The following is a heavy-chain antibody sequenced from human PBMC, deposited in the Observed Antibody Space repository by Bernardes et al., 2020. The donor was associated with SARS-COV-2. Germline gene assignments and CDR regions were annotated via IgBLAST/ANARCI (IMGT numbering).Heavy chain of an antibody. V-gene: IGHV3-15*01. J-gene: IGHJ4*02. CDR2: IKSKTDGGTT. Sequence: GSIRFPSAASVFTFSNAWMSWVRPAPGKGLELVGRIKSKTDGGTTDYAAPVKGRFTISRDDSKNTLYLQMNSLKTEDTAVYYCTTDYLYSSGWAQFDYWGQGTLVTVSS. CDR1: VFTFSNAW. D-gene: IGHD6-19*01. CDR3: TTDYLYSSGWAQFDY.